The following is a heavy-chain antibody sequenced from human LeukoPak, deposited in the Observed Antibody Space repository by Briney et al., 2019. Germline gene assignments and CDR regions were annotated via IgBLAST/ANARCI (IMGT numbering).Heavy chain of an antibody. D-gene: IGHD2-2*01. V-gene: IGHV3-11*04. CDR3: ARDAPGVVVPAAIGYFDY. J-gene: IGHJ4*02. Sequence: GGSLRLSCAASGFTFSDYYMSWIRQAPGKGLEWVSYISSSGSTIYYADSVKGRFTISRDNAKNSLYLQMNSLRAEDTAVYYCARDAPGVVVPAAIGYFDYWGQGTLVTVSS. CDR1: GFTFSDYY. CDR2: ISSSGSTI.